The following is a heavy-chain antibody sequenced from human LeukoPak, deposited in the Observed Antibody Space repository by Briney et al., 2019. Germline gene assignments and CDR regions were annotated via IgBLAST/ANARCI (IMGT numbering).Heavy chain of an antibody. Sequence: GGSLRLSCSASGFTFTNYAMRWIRQAPGKGLEWVGRIKSRNHGGTTDYPAPVKGRFTISRDDSKNTLYLQMNSLKTEDTAVYYCTTSYDYDSGSYYNFWGQGTLVTVSS. CDR1: GFTFTNYA. J-gene: IGHJ4*02. CDR2: IKSRNHGGTT. CDR3: TTSYDYDSGSYYNF. D-gene: IGHD3-10*01. V-gene: IGHV3-15*01.